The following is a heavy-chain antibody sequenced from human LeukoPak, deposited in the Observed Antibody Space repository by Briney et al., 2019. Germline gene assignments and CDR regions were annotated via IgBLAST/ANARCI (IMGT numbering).Heavy chain of an antibody. CDR1: GYTFTSYG. V-gene: IGHV1-18*01. J-gene: IGHJ6*02. CDR3: ARDDILVVTAVFGMDV. CDR2: ISAYNGNT. Sequence: ASVKVSCKASGYTFTSYGISWVRQAPGQGLEWMGWISAYNGNTNYAQKLQGRVTMTTDTSTSTAYMELRSLRSDDTAVYYCARDDILVVTAVFGMDVWGQGTTVTVSS. D-gene: IGHD2-21*02.